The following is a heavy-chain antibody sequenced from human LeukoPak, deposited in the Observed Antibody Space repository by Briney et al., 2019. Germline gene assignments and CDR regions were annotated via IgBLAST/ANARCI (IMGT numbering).Heavy chain of an antibody. CDR1: GFTFSSYW. Sequence: GSLRLSCAASGFTFSSYWMSWIRQPPGKGLEWIGEINHSGSTNYNPSLKSRVTISVDTSKNQFSLKLSSVTAADTAVYYCARGAYYYDSSFQHWGQGTLVTVSS. V-gene: IGHV4-34*01. CDR2: INHSGST. D-gene: IGHD3-22*01. CDR3: ARGAYYYDSSFQH. J-gene: IGHJ1*01.